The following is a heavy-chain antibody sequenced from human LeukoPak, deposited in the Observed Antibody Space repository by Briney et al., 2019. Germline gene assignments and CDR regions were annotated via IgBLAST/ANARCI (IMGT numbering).Heavy chain of an antibody. D-gene: IGHD2/OR15-2a*01. CDR3: ARDNMGFDY. CDR2: ITSSSSSI. J-gene: IGHJ4*02. CDR1: GFTFNTYS. V-gene: IGHV3-48*01. Sequence: GGSLRLSCAASGFTFNTYSMNWVRQAPGKGLEWVSYITSSSSSIYYADSVKGRFTISRDNAKDSLYLQMNSLRAEDTAVYYCARDNMGFDYWGQGTLVTVYS.